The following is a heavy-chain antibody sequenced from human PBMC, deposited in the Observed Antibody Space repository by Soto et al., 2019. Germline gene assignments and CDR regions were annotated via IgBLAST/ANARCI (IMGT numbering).Heavy chain of an antibody. CDR2: INPNSGGT. D-gene: IGHD6-13*01. J-gene: IGHJ5*02. CDR3: AKDRPRLTQQFKGVS. V-gene: IGHV1-2*04. Sequence: ASVKVSCKASGYTFTGYYMHWVRQAPGQGLEWMGWINPNSGGTNYAQKFQGWVTMTRDTSISTAYMELSRLRSDDTAVYYCAKDRPRLTQQFKGVSWGQGTLVTVSS. CDR1: GYTFTGYY.